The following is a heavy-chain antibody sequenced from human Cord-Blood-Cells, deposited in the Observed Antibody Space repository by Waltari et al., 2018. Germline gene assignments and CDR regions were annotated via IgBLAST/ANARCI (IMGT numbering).Heavy chain of an antibody. CDR3: ARREAFDI. J-gene: IGHJ3*02. Sequence: QLQLQESGPGLVKPSEPLSLTCPVSGGSISSSSYYWGWIRPPPGKGLEWIGSIYYSGSTYYNPSLKSRVTISVDTSKNQFSLKLSSVTAADTAVYYCARREAFDIWGQGTMVTVSS. V-gene: IGHV4-39*01. CDR2: IYYSGST. CDR1: GGSISSSSYY.